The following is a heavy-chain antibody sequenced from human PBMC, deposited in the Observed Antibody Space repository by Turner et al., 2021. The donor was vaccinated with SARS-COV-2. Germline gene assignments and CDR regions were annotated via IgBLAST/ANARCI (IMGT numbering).Heavy chain of an antibody. D-gene: IGHD4-17*01. J-gene: IGHJ4*02. Sequence: EVQLVESGGGLVQPGGSLRLSCAASGFTFSSFGMNWVRQAPGKGLEWVSYISSISSTIYYADSAKGRFTISRDNAKNSLYLQMNSLRAEDTAVYYCARDVYGGNFEDYWGQGTLVTVSS. V-gene: IGHV3-48*01. CDR2: ISSISSTI. CDR1: GFTFSSFG. CDR3: ARDVYGGNFEDY.